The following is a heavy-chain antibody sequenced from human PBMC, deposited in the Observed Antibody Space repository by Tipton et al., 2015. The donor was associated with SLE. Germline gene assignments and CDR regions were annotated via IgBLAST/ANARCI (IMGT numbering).Heavy chain of an antibody. V-gene: IGHV3-30*04. CDR1: GFTFSSYA. Sequence: RSLRLSCAASGFTFSSYAMHWVRQAPGKGLEWVAVISYDGSNKYYADSVKGRFTISRDNSKNTLYLQMNSLRAEDAAVYYCAREGAYNSSPGNAFDIWGQGTMVTVSS. J-gene: IGHJ3*02. CDR2: ISYDGSNK. D-gene: IGHD6-6*01. CDR3: AREGAYNSSPGNAFDI.